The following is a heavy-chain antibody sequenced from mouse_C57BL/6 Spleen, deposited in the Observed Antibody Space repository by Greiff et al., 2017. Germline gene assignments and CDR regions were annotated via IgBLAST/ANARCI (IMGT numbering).Heavy chain of an antibody. CDR1: GYTFTDYN. CDR3: AREGGTAWFAY. V-gene: IGHV1-22*01. CDR2: INPNNGGT. D-gene: IGHD3-1*01. J-gene: IGHJ3*01. Sequence: VQLQQSGPELVKPGASVKMSCKASGYTFTDYNMHWVKQSHGKSLEWIGYINPNNGGTSYNQKFKGKATLTVNKSSSTAYMELRSLAAEDSAVYYCAREGGTAWFAYWGQGTLVTVAA.